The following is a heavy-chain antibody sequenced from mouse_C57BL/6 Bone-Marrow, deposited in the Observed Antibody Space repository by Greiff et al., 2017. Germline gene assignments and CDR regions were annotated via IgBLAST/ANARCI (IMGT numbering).Heavy chain of an antibody. J-gene: IGHJ1*03. V-gene: IGHV1-9*01. CDR2: ILPGSGST. D-gene: IGHD2-2*01. Sequence: QVQLQQSGAELMKPGASGRLSCKATGYTFPASWIEWLTQSPGLGLEWIGEILPGSGSTTTNEKFKGKATFTADTSSNTAYMQLSSLTTEDSAIYYCARSWLPRDVYWYFDVWGTGTTVTVSS. CDR1: GYTFPASW. CDR3: ARSWLPRDVYWYFDV.